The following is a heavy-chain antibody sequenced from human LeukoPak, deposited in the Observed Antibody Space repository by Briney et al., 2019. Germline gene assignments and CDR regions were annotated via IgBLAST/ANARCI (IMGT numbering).Heavy chain of an antibody. Sequence: SETLSLTCAVYGGSFSGYYWSWIRQPPGKGLEWIGEINHSGSTNYNPSLKSRVTISVDTSKNQFSLKLSSVTAADTAVYYCARAQEQYYDFWSGRFEYYYGMGVWGQGTTVTVSS. CDR3: ARAQEQYYDFWSGRFEYYYGMGV. CDR1: GGSFSGYY. CDR2: INHSGST. D-gene: IGHD3-3*01. J-gene: IGHJ6*02. V-gene: IGHV4-34*01.